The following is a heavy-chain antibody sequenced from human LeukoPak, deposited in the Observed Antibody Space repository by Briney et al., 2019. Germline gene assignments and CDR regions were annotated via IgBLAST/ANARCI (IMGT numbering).Heavy chain of an antibody. CDR2: INPNSGGT. D-gene: IGHD6-6*01. CDR1: GYTFTGYY. CDR3: ALGATSIADDTLRLDV. V-gene: IGHV1-2*02. J-gene: IGHJ6*02. Sequence: GASVKVSCKASGYTFTGYYMHWVRQAPGQGLEWTGWINPNSGGTNYAQKFQGRVTMTRDTSISTAYMELSRLRSDDTAVYYCALGATSIADDTLRLDVWGQGTTVTVSS.